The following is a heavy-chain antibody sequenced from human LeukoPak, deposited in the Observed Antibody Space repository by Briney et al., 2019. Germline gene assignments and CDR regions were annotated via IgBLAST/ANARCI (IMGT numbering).Heavy chain of an antibody. V-gene: IGHV4-39*01. CDR1: DGSISSSSYY. CDR3: AKSGGYGLIDY. CDR2: IYSSGST. Sequence: SQTLSLTCTVSDGSISSSSYYWGWIRQPPGKGLEWIGSIYSSGSTYYNSSLKSRVTISIDTSKNQVSLKMSSVTAADTAVYYCAKSGGYGLIDYWGQGTLVTVSS. D-gene: IGHD6-25*01. J-gene: IGHJ4*01.